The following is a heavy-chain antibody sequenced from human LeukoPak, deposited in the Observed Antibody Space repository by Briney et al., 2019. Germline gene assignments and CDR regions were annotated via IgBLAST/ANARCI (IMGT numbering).Heavy chain of an antibody. V-gene: IGHV4-59*01. Sequence: PSETLSHTCTVSGGSISSYYWSWIRQPPGKGLESIGYIYYSGSTNYNPSLKSRVTISVDTSKNQFSLKLSSVTAADTAVYYCARVLRYFDWLFDYWGQGTLVTVSS. CDR3: ARVLRYFDWLFDY. CDR2: IYYSGST. D-gene: IGHD3-9*01. J-gene: IGHJ4*02. CDR1: GGSISSYY.